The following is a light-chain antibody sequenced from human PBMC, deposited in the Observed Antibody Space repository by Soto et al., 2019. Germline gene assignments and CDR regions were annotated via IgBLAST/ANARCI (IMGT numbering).Light chain of an antibody. CDR1: SSDVANNEY. CDR2: EVR. CDR3: SSYTINSGWV. V-gene: IGLV2-14*03. J-gene: IGLJ3*02. Sequence: LTQPSSVSGSPGQSITISCTGASSDVANNEYVSWYQQHPGNAPKLMIHEVRNRPSGVSDRFSGSKSGNTASLTISGLQAEDEADYYCSSYTINSGWVFGGGTKVTVL.